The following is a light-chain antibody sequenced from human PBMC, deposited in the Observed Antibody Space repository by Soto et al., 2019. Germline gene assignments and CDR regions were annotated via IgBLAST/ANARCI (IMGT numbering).Light chain of an antibody. J-gene: IGKJ2*01. CDR2: LGS. Sequence: DIVMTQSPLSLPVTPGEPASISCRSSQSLLHSNGNNYLDWYLQKPGQSPQLLIYLGSTRYSGIPDRCSRSRSHTGFTLKITRVEGEDVGIYYCMHARQTRFAFGQGTKLEVK. V-gene: IGKV2-28*01. CDR1: QSLLHSNGNNY. CDR3: MHARQTRFA.